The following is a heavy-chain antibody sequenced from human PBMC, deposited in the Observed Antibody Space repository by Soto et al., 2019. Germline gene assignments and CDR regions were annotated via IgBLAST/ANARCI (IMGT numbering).Heavy chain of an antibody. CDR1: GGTFNSYL. CDR2: IIPTFGTA. D-gene: IGHD2-2*01. J-gene: IGHJ4*02. V-gene: IGHV1-69*06. Sequence: QVQLVQSGAEVKNPGSSVKVSCKTSGGTFNSYLIDWVRQAPGQGLEWMGGIIPTFGTAKYAQKFQGRVTITADKSTTTASMELRTLTSGDTAVYYCARGLDQPPVGLYFDAWGEGTLVTVSS. CDR3: ARGLDQPPVGLYFDA.